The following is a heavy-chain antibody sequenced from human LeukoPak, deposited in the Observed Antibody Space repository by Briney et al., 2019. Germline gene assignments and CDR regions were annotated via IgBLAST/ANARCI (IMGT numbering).Heavy chain of an antibody. CDR3: ASRTFSSGWLIDY. CDR2: ISGSGGST. Sequence: GGSLRLSCAASGFTFSSYAMSWVRQAPGKGLEWVSAISGSGGSTYYADSVKGRFTISRDNSKNTLYLQMNSLRVEDTAVYYCASRTFSSGWLIDYWGQGTLVTVSS. J-gene: IGHJ4*02. V-gene: IGHV3-23*01. CDR1: GFTFSSYA. D-gene: IGHD6-19*01.